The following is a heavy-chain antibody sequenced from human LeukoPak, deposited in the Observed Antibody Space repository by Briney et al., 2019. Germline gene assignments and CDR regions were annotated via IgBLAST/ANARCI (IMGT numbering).Heavy chain of an antibody. CDR2: ISAYNGNT. Sequence: ASVKVSCKASGYTFTTYGFCWVRQAPGQGLEWMGWISAYNGNTNYAQKLQGRVTMTTDTSTSTAYMELRSLRSDDTAVYYCARGREQWLVSGGIDYWGQGTLVTVSS. D-gene: IGHD6-19*01. CDR3: ARGREQWLVSGGIDY. V-gene: IGHV1-18*01. J-gene: IGHJ4*02. CDR1: GYTFTTYG.